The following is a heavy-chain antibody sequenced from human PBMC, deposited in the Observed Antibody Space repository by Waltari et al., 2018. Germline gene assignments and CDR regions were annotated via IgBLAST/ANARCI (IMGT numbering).Heavy chain of an antibody. J-gene: IGHJ3*02. CDR3: ARGRWLQPEEMIDI. CDR2: IIPSFGTA. CDR1: GGTFSSYA. D-gene: IGHD1-1*01. Sequence: QVQLVQSGAEVKKPGSPVKVSCKASGGTFSSYAISWVRQAPGQGLEWMGRIIPSFGTANYAQKFQGRVTITADKSTSTAYMELSSLRSEDTAVYYCARGRWLQPEEMIDIWGQGTMVTVSS. V-gene: IGHV1-69*13.